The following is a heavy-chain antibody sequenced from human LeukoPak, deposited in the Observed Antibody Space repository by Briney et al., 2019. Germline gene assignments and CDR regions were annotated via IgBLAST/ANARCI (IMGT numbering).Heavy chain of an antibody. Sequence: PSETLSLTCTVSGGSISSAYWSWIRQPPGKGLEWIGYIYYSGITNYNPSLKSRVTISVDTSKNQFSLKLSSVTAADTAVYYCARLHYDSSGYYYFDYWGQGTLVTVSS. D-gene: IGHD3-22*01. V-gene: IGHV4-59*08. J-gene: IGHJ4*02. CDR1: GGSISSAY. CDR3: ARLHYDSSGYYYFDY. CDR2: IYYSGIT.